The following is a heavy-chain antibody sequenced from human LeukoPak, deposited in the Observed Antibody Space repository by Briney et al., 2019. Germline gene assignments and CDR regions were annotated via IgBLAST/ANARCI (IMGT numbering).Heavy chain of an antibody. J-gene: IGHJ3*02. CDR3: ARVLCSTSCYTFDI. CDR1: GGSISSGSYY. V-gene: IGHV4-61*02. Sequence: SETLSLTCTVSGGSISSGSYYWSWIRQPAGKGLEWIGRIYTSGSTNYNPSLKSRVTISVDTSKNQFSLKLSSVTAADTAVYYCARVLCSTSCYTFDIWGQGTMVTVSS. CDR2: IYTSGST. D-gene: IGHD2-2*02.